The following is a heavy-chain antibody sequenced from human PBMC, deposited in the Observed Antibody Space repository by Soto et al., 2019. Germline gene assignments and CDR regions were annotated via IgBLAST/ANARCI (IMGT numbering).Heavy chain of an antibody. J-gene: IGHJ4*02. D-gene: IGHD6-6*01. CDR1: VYSFTSYW. V-gene: IGHV5-51*01. Sequence: GESLKISCKGSVYSFTSYWIGWVRQMPGKGLEWMGITYPGDSDTRYSPSFQGQVTISADKSISTAYLQWSSLKASDTAMYYCARQRASIAARPVDYWGQGTLVTVSS. CDR2: TYPGDSDT. CDR3: ARQRASIAARPVDY.